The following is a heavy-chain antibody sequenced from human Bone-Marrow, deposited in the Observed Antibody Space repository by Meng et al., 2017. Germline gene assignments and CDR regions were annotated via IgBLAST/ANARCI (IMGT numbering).Heavy chain of an antibody. V-gene: IGHV3-21*05. CDR2: ISSSSSYI. J-gene: IGHJ4*02. CDR1: GFTFSSYE. CDR3: ATRGKTYYGSGRLQNPDY. Sequence: GGSLRLSCAASGFTFSSYEMNWVRQAPGKGLEWVSYISSSSSYIYYADSVKGRFTISRDNAKNSLYLQMNSLRAEDTAVYYCATRGKTYYGSGRLQNPDYWGQGTLVTVSS. D-gene: IGHD3-10*01.